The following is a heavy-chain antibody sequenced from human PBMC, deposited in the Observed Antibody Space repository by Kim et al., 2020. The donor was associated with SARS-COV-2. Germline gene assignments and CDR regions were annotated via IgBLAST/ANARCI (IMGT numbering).Heavy chain of an antibody. V-gene: IGHV1-69*13. CDR1: GGTFSSYA. Sequence: ASVKVSCKASGGTFSSYAISWVRQAPGQGLEWMGGIIPIFGTANYAQKFQGRVTITADESTSTAYMELSSLRSEDTAVYYCARDGARDYSNYDYYYYYGMDVWGQGTTVTVSS. J-gene: IGHJ6*02. CDR3: ARDGARDYSNYDYYYYYGMDV. D-gene: IGHD4-4*01. CDR2: IIPIFGTA.